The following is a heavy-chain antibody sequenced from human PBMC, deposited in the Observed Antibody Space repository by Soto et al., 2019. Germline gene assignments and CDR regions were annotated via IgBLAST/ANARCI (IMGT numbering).Heavy chain of an antibody. Sequence: AGGSLRLSCAASGFTFSSYGMHWVRQAPGKGLEWVAVISYDGSNKYYADSVKGRFTISRDNSKNTLYLQMNSLRAEDTAVYYCAKDHDFVDTAMGQYYYYGMDVWGQGTTVTVSS. V-gene: IGHV3-30*18. CDR2: ISYDGSNK. CDR1: GFTFSSYG. D-gene: IGHD5-18*01. J-gene: IGHJ6*02. CDR3: AKDHDFVDTAMGQYYYYGMDV.